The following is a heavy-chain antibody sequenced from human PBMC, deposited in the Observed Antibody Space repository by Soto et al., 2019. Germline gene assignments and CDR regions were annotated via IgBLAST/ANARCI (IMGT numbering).Heavy chain of an antibody. CDR3: ASTYSSSSY. CDR2: ISYDGSNK. D-gene: IGHD6-6*01. J-gene: IGHJ4*02. V-gene: IGHV3-30*03. CDR1: GFTFSSYG. Sequence: GGSLRLSCAASGFTFSSYGMHWVRQAPGKGLEWVAVISYDGSNKYYADSVKGRFTISRDNSKNTLYLQMNSLRAEDTAVYYCASTYSSSSYWGQGTLVTVSS.